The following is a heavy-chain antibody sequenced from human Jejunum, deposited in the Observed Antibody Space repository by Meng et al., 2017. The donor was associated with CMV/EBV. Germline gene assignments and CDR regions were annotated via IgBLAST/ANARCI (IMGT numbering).Heavy chain of an antibody. Sequence: QLQLVQSGAEVKKPGASVRVSCKASGYTFTHQGISWIRQAPGQGLEWMGWISCYNGDTNYAQKLQGRVTTTTDTSTNTAYMDLRGLRSDDTAVYYCARDPSNTSGRYAYFDYWGQGTLVTVSS. V-gene: IGHV1-18*01. D-gene: IGHD6-19*01. J-gene: IGHJ4*02. CDR2: ISCYNGDT. CDR1: GYTFTHQG. CDR3: ARDPSNTSGRYAYFDY.